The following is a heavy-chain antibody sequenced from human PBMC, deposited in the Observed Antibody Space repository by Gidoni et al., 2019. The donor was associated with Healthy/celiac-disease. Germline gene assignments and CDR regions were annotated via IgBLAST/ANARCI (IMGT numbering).Heavy chain of an antibody. Sequence: EVQLVESGGGLVKPGGALRLSCAASGFTFRNAWMSWVRQAPGKGLEWVGRIKSKTDGGTTDYAAPVKGRFTISRDDSKNTLYLQMNSLKTEDTAVYYCTTDHPLEGFDYWGQGTLVTGSA. D-gene: IGHD1-1*01. CDR1: GFTFRNAW. CDR2: IKSKTDGGTT. V-gene: IGHV3-15*01. J-gene: IGHJ4*02. CDR3: TTDHPLEGFDY.